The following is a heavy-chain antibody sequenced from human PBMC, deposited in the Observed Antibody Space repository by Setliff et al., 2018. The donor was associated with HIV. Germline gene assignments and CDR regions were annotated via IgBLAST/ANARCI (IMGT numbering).Heavy chain of an antibody. Sequence: PGGSLRLSCAASGFTFSAYAMSWVRQAPGKGLEWVTDISGSGGVTYYADSVRGRFTVSRDNSGRTLYLQINSLRAEDTAIYYCAKARTTVTSALDSWGQGTLVTVSS. CDR2: ISGSGGVT. CDR3: AKARTTVTSALDS. V-gene: IGHV3-23*01. CDR1: GFTFSAYA. D-gene: IGHD4-17*01. J-gene: IGHJ4*02.